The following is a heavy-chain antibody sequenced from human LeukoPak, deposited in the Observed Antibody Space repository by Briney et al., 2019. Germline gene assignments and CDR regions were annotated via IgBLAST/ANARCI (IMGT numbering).Heavy chain of an antibody. Sequence: SSETLSLTCTVSGGSISSSSYYWGWIRQPPGKGLEWIGSIYYSGSTYYNPSLKSRVTISVDTSKNQSSLKLSSVTAADTAVYYCARSKIGHFDYWGQGTLVTVSS. D-gene: IGHD3-22*01. V-gene: IGHV4-39*07. CDR2: IYYSGST. CDR1: GGSISSSSYY. J-gene: IGHJ4*02. CDR3: ARSKIGHFDY.